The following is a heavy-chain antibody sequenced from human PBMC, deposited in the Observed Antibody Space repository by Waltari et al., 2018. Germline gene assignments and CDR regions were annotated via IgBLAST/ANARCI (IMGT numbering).Heavy chain of an antibody. CDR1: RGSPSNINL. Sequence: QVQLQESGPGLVKPSGTLSLTCGVSRGSPSNINLWNWIRQAPGEGLEWLGEIHRTGSRKYNPSLKGRLTMSVDKSNSQVSMRLKSVTAADTAVYYCATSSFVAVLDSWGQGTLVTVSS. D-gene: IGHD6-19*01. J-gene: IGHJ4*02. CDR3: ATSSFVAVLDS. CDR2: IHRTGSR. V-gene: IGHV4-4*02.